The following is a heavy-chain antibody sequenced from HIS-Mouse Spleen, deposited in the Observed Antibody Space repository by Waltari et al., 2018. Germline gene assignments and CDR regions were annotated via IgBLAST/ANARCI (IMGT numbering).Heavy chain of an antibody. CDR1: GGSISSYY. CDR3: ARASRDLLLPRYFDL. Sequence: QVQLQESGPGLVKPSETLSLTCTVSGGSISSYYWTWLRQPPGKGLEWSGYYRWSTNYNPARKSRVTIAVDTSKSQFSLKLSSVTAADTAVYYCARASRDLLLPRYFDLWGRGTLVTVSS. V-gene: IGHV4-59*01. J-gene: IGHJ2*01. CDR2: YYRWST.